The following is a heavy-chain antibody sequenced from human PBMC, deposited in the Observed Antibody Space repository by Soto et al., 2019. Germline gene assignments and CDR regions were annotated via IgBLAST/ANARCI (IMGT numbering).Heavy chain of an antibody. CDR1: GGSIISGDYY. CDR2: IYYSGDT. J-gene: IGHJ4*02. D-gene: IGHD3-16*01. Sequence: SETLSLTCTVSGGSIISGDYYWSWIRQPPGKGLEWIGYIYYSGDTSYNPSLKSRVTISIDTSKNQFSLKLSSVTAADTAVYYCARRYGGNFDDWGQGTLVTVSS. V-gene: IGHV4-30-4*02. CDR3: ARRYGGNFDD.